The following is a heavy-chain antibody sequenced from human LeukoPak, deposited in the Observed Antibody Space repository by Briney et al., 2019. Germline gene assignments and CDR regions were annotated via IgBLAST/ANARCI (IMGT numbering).Heavy chain of an antibody. CDR1: GYTFTGYY. V-gene: IGHV1-2*04. Sequence: GASVKVSCKASGYTFTGYYMHWVRQAPGQGLEWMGWINPNSGGTNYAQKFQGWVTMTRDTSISTAYMELSRLRSDDTAVYYCARVGLRGVLEDYFDYWGQGTLVTVSS. D-gene: IGHD3-16*01. CDR2: INPNSGGT. J-gene: IGHJ4*02. CDR3: ARVGLRGVLEDYFDY.